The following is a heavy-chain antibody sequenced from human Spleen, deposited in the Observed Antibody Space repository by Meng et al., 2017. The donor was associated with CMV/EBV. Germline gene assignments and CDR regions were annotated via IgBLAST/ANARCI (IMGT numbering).Heavy chain of an antibody. Sequence: GSLRLSCAVYGGSFSGYYWGWLRQPPGKGLEWIGSLYYSGTTYNNPSLKSRVTMSLDTSKSLFSLKLGSVTAADTAVYYCARRSRVVIALRGYFFDYWGQGTLVTVSS. CDR2: LYYSGTT. CDR1: GGSFSGYY. J-gene: IGHJ4*02. CDR3: ARRSRVVIALRGYFFDY. V-gene: IGHV4-34*01. D-gene: IGHD2-21*01.